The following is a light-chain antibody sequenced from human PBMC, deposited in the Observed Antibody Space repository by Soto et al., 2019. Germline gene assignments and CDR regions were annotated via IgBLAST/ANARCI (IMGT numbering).Light chain of an antibody. CDR1: QSISRF. CDR2: GAS. J-gene: IGKJ1*01. CDR3: QQSYSSPQT. V-gene: IGKV1-39*01. Sequence: DIQMTQSPSSLSASVGDRVSITCRAGQSISRFLNWYQQKPGKPPKLLIYGASSLQSGVPSRFSGSGSGTDFTLTISSLQPEDFATYYCQQSYSSPQTFGQGTKVEIK.